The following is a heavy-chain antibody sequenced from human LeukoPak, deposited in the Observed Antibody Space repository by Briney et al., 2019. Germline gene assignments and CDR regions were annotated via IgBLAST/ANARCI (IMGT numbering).Heavy chain of an antibody. CDR2: ISGSGGST. Sequence: GGSLRLSCAASGFTFSSYAMSWVRQAPGKGLEWVSAISGSGGSTYYADSVRGRFTISRDNSKNTLYLQMNSLRAEDTAVYYCARMNYVSSGWGAPFDYWGQGTLVTVSS. CDR3: ARMNYVSSGWGAPFDY. J-gene: IGHJ4*02. V-gene: IGHV3-23*01. CDR1: GFTFSSYA. D-gene: IGHD1-7*01.